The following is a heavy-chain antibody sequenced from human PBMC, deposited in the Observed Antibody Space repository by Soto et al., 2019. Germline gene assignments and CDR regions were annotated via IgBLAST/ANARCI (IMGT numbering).Heavy chain of an antibody. CDR3: ARQHPLDSRVWYS. CDR1: GDSFTGFW. D-gene: IGHD6-19*01. V-gene: IGHV5-51*01. Sequence: EVQLVQSGAEVKEPGESLKISCKVFGDSFTGFWIGWVRQMPGKGLEWVVSIYPRDSDIRYDPSFQRQVTISADRSTTTAYMQWSSLKASDTAVYYCARQHPLDSRVWYSWGQGTLVTVSS. J-gene: IGHJ4*02. CDR2: IYPRDSDI.